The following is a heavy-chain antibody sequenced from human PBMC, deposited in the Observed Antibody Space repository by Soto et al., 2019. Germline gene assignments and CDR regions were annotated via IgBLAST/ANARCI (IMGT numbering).Heavy chain of an antibody. CDR3: AREFVAREMATTPYGYYYYYGMDV. V-gene: IGHV4-59*01. J-gene: IGHJ6*02. Sequence: SETLSLTCTVSVGSISSYYWSWIRQPPGKGLEWIGYIYYSGSTNYNPSLKSRVTISVDTSKNQFSLKLSSVTAADTAVYYCAREFVAREMATTPYGYYYYYGMDVWGQGTTVTVSS. CDR1: VGSISSYY. CDR2: IYYSGST. D-gene: IGHD5-12*01.